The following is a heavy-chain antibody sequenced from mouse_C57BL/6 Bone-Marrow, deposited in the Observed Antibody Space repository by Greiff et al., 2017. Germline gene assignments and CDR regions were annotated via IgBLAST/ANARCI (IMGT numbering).Heavy chain of an antibody. CDR2: IDPNSGGT. CDR1: GYTFTSYW. V-gene: IGHV1-72*01. D-gene: IGHD1-1*01. J-gene: IGHJ2*01. CDR3: GRLAKTFDY. Sequence: QVQLQQSGAELVKPGASVKLSCKASGYTFTSYWMHWVKQRPERGLEWIGRIDPNSGGTKYNEKFQSKATLTVDKPASTAYMQLSSLTSEDSAGYYCGRLAKTFDYWGQGTTLTVSS.